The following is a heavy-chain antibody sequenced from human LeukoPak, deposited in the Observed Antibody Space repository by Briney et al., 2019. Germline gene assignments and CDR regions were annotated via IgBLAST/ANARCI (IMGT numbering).Heavy chain of an antibody. D-gene: IGHD3-10*01. CDR1: GYTFTSYA. Sequence: ASVKVSCKASGYTFTSYAMHWVRQAPGQRLEWMGWINAGNGNTKYSQKFQGRVTITRDTSASTAYMELSSLRSEDTAVYYCARDKDYYGSGSYLFDYWGQGTLVTVSS. CDR3: ARDKDYYGSGSYLFDY. J-gene: IGHJ4*02. V-gene: IGHV1-3*01. CDR2: INAGNGNT.